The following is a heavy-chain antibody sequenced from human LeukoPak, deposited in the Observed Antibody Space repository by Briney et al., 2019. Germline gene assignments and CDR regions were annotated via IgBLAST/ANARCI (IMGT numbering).Heavy chain of an antibody. CDR3: ARAAEVGDYYYYYMDV. J-gene: IGHJ6*03. CDR2: IYYSGST. D-gene: IGHD3-16*01. Sequence: PSETLSLTCTVSGGSISSYYWSWIRQPPGKGLEWIGYIYYSGSTNYNPSLRSRVTLSVDTSKNQFSLKLSSVTAADTAVYYCARAAEVGDYYYYYMDVWGKGTTVTVPS. V-gene: IGHV4-59*01. CDR1: GGSISSYY.